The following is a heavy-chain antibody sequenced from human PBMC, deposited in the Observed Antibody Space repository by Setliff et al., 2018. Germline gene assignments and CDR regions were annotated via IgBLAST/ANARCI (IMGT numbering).Heavy chain of an antibody. D-gene: IGHD6-13*01. CDR2: INPSGGLT. J-gene: IGHJ4*02. CDR1: GYTLSKYY. CDR3: AREGYRYSSSWYADY. V-gene: IGHV1-46*01. Sequence: ASVKVSCKASGYTLSKYYMHWVRQAPGQGLEWMGIINPSGGLTKYAQKFQGRVTMTSDTSTNTVYLEVSSLRSEDTAVYYCAREGYRYSSSWYADYWGQGTLVTVSS.